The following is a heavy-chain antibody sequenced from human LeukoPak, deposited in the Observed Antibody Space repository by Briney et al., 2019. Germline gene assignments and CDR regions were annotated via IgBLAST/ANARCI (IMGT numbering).Heavy chain of an antibody. V-gene: IGHV1-8*01. J-gene: IGHJ5*02. D-gene: IGHD3-22*01. CDR3: ARILLPRFRNWFDP. Sequence: ASVKVSCKASGYTFTSYDINWVRQATGQGLEWMGWMNPNSGNTGYAQKFQGRVTMTRNTSIGTAYMELSSLRSEDTAVYYCARILLPRFRNWFDPWGQGTLVTVSS. CDR2: MNPNSGNT. CDR1: GYTFTSYD.